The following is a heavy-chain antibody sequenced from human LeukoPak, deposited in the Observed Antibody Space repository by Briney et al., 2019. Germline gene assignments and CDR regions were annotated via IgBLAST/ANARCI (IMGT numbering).Heavy chain of an antibody. CDR1: GGSISSGSYY. CDR3: ARKTERYFDWLLYGMDAFDI. J-gene: IGHJ3*02. CDR2: IYTSGST. Sequence: SETLSLTCTVSGGSISSGSYYWSWIRQPAGKGLEWIGRIYTSGSTNYNPSLKSRATISVDTSKNQFSLELSSVTAADTAVYYCARKTERYFDWLLYGMDAFDIWGQGTMVTVSS. V-gene: IGHV4-61*02. D-gene: IGHD3-9*01.